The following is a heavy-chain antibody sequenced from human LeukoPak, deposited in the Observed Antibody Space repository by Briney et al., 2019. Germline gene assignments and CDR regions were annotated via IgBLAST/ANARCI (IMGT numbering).Heavy chain of an antibody. CDR1: GFTFSSYS. J-gene: IGHJ3*02. CDR3: ARGALQQLVLRNAFDI. D-gene: IGHD6-6*01. CDR2: ISSSSSYI. V-gene: IGHV3-21*01. Sequence: GGSLRLSCAASGFTFSSYSMNWVRQAPGKGLVWVSSISSSSSYIYYADSVKGRFTISRDNAKNSLYLQMNSLRAEDTAVYYCARGALQQLVLRNAFDIWGQGTMVTVSS.